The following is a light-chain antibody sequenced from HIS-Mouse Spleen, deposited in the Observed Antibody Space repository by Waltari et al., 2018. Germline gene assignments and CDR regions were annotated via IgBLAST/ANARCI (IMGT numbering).Light chain of an antibody. J-gene: IGKJ4*01. V-gene: IGKV1-13*02. CDR1: QGISSA. CDR3: QQFNRYPALT. Sequence: AIQLTQSPSSLSASVGDRVPITCRASQGISSALAWYQQKPGKAPKLLIYDASRLESGVPSRFSGSGSGTDFTLTISSLQPEDFATYYCQQFNRYPALTFGGGTKVEIK. CDR2: DAS.